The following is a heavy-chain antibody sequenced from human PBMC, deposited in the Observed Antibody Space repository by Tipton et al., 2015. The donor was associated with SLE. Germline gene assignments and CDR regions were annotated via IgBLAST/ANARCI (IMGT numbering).Heavy chain of an antibody. CDR1: GFIFSSYG. CDR3: ARESGYDSSGYYHSIGY. Sequence: GSLRLSCAASGFIFSSYGMHWVRQAPGKGLEWISYISGSRLTEYYADSVKGRFTISRDNAKNSLYLQMNSLRAEDTAVYYCARESGYDSSGYYHSIGYWGQGTLVTVSS. J-gene: IGHJ4*02. CDR2: ISGSRLTE. V-gene: IGHV3-48*03. D-gene: IGHD3-22*01.